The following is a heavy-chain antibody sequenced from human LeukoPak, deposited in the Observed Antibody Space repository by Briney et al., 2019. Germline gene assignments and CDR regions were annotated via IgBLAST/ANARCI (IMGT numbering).Heavy chain of an antibody. CDR2: ISSSGSTI. V-gene: IGHV3-11*04. Sequence: GGSLRLSCAASGFTFSDYYMSWIRQAPGKGLEWVSYISSSGSTIYYADSVKGRFIISRDNAKNSLYLQMNSLRAEDTAVYYCARDTYSGSYSHWGQGTLVTVSS. D-gene: IGHD1-26*01. CDR1: GFTFSDYY. J-gene: IGHJ1*01. CDR3: ARDTYSGSYSH.